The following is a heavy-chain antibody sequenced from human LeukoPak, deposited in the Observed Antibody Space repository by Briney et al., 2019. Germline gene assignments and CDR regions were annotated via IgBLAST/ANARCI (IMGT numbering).Heavy chain of an antibody. CDR3: ARDRVPAAIGYGMDV. V-gene: IGHV3-30-3*01. D-gene: IGHD2-2*01. CDR2: ISYDGSNK. CDR1: GFTFSSYA. Sequence: PGRSLRLSCAASGFTFSSYAMHWVRQAPGKGLEWVAVISYDGSNKYYADSVKGRFTISRDSSKNTLYLQMNSLRAEDTAVYYCARDRVPAAIGYGMDVWGQGTTVTVSS. J-gene: IGHJ6*02.